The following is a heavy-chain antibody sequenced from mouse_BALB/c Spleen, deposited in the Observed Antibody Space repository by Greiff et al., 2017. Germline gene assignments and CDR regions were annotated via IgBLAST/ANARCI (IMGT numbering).Heavy chain of an antibody. J-gene: IGHJ4*01. Sequence: EVMLVESGGGLVQPGGSRKLSCAASGFTFSSFGMHWVRQAPEKGLEWVAYISSGSSTTYYADTVKGRFTISRDNPKNTLFLQMTSLRSEDTAMYYCARSLIRDAMDYWGQGTSVTVSS. CDR1: GFTFSSFG. CDR3: ARSLIRDAMDY. CDR2: ISSGSSTT. D-gene: IGHD2-4*01. V-gene: IGHV5-17*02.